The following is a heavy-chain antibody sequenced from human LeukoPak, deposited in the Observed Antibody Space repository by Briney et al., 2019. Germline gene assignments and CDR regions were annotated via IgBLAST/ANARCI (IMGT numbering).Heavy chain of an antibody. CDR1: GGSFSGYY. J-gene: IGHJ6*03. V-gene: IGHV4-34*01. CDR2: INHSGST. CDR3: ASRRIAAAGDDTADYYYMDV. Sequence: PSETLSLTCAVYGGSFSGYYWSWIRQPPGKGLEWIGEINHSGSTNYNPSLKSRVTISVDTSKNQFSLKLSSVTAADTAVYYCASRRIAAAGDDTADYYYMDVWGKGTTVTISS. D-gene: IGHD6-13*01.